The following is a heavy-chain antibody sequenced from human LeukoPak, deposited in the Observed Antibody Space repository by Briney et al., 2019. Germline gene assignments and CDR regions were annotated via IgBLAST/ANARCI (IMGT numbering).Heavy chain of an antibody. Sequence: GGSLRLSCAASGFTFSSYSMNWVRQAPGKGLEWVSSISSSSSYIYYADSMKGRFTISRDNAKNSLYLQMNSLRAEDTAVYYCARDVGITARTEYFQHWGQGTLVTVSS. V-gene: IGHV3-21*01. J-gene: IGHJ1*01. CDR3: ARDVGITARTEYFQH. D-gene: IGHD6-6*01. CDR2: ISSSSSYI. CDR1: GFTFSSYS.